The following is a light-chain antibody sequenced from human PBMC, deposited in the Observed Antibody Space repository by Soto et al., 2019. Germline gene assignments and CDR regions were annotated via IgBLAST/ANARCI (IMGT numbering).Light chain of an antibody. CDR2: DAS. V-gene: IGKV3-11*01. J-gene: IGKJ4*01. CDR1: QSVSSY. CDR3: QQRSNWPPRGT. Sequence: EIVLTQPPATLSLSPGERATLSCRASQSVSSYLAWYQQKPGQAPRLLIYDASNRATGIPARFSGSESGTDFTLTISSLEPEDFAVYYCQQRSNWPPRGTFGGGTKVEIK.